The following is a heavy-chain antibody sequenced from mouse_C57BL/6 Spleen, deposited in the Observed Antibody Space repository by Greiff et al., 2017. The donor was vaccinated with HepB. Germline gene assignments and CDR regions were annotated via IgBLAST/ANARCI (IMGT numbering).Heavy chain of an antibody. CDR1: GFTFSSYA. J-gene: IGHJ4*01. V-gene: IGHV5-4*01. CDR2: ISDGGSYT. CDR3: ARVPSFTTVAMDY. Sequence: EVQVVESGGGLVKPGGSLKLSCAASGFTFSSYAMSWVRQTPEKRLEWVATISDGGSYTYYPDNVKGRFTISRDNAKNNLYLQMSHLKSEDTAMYYCARVPSFTTVAMDYWGQGTSVTVSS. D-gene: IGHD1-1*01.